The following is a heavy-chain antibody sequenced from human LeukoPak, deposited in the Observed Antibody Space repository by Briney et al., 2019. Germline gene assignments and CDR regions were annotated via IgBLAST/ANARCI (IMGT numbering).Heavy chain of an antibody. CDR3: AYGSGSYYDMYYFDY. CDR2: TRNIANSYTT. D-gene: IGHD3-10*01. V-gene: IGHV3-72*01. J-gene: IGHJ4*02. CDR1: GFTFSDHH. Sequence: GSLRLSCAASGFTFSDHHMDWVRQAPGKGLEWVGRTRNIANSYTTEYAASVKGRFTISRDDSKNSLYLQMNSLKTEDTAVYYCAYGSGSYYDMYYFDYWGQGTLVTVSS.